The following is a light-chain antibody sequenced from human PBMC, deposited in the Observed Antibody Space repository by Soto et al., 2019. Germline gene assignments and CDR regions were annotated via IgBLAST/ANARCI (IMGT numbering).Light chain of an antibody. Sequence: DIQMTQSPPTLSASVGDRVTITCRASQTITSRLAWYQQKPGKAPKLLIYDASSLESGVPLRFSGSGSGTEFTLTISSLQPDDFATYFCQHYNSFPWTFGQGTKVEI. CDR3: QHYNSFPWT. J-gene: IGKJ1*01. CDR2: DAS. V-gene: IGKV1-5*01. CDR1: QTITSR.